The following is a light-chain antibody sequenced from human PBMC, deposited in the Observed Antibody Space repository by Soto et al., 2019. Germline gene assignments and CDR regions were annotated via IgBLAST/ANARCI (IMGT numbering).Light chain of an antibody. CDR1: QGISSA. CDR2: DAS. V-gene: IGKV1-13*02. CDR3: QQFNSYPHT. Sequence: AIQLTQSPSSLSASVGDRVTITCRATQGISSALAWYQQKPQRAPKLLIFDASSLESGVPSRFSGSGSGTDFTLTISSLQPEDSATYYCQQFNSYPHTFGPGTRVVIK. J-gene: IGKJ3*01.